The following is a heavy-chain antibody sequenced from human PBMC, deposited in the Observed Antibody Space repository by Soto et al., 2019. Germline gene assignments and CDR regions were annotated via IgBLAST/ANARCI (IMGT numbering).Heavy chain of an antibody. D-gene: IGHD4-17*01. CDR1: GYTFTSYG. J-gene: IGHJ5*02. CDR2: ISAYNGKT. Sequence: ASVKVSCKASGYTFTSYGISWVRQAPGQGLEWMGWISAYNGKTNYAQKLQGRVTMTKDTSTSTAYMELRGLRSDDKAVYYCARGESFTDHGEVDPCGEGTLVPVCS. CDR3: ARGESFTDHGEVDP. V-gene: IGHV1-18*04.